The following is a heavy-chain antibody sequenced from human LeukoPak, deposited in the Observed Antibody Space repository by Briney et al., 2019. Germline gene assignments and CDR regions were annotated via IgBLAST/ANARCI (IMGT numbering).Heavy chain of an antibody. CDR1: GFTFSNAW. CDR2: IKSKTDGGTT. J-gene: IGHJ4*02. Sequence: GGSLRLSCAASGFTFSNAWMSWVRQAPGKGLEWVGRIKSKTDGGTTDYAAPVKGRFTISRDDSKNTLYLQMNSLKTEDTAVYYCTTLVVAGTDHVYWGQGTLVTVSS. CDR3: TTLVVAGTDHVY. D-gene: IGHD6-19*01. V-gene: IGHV3-15*01.